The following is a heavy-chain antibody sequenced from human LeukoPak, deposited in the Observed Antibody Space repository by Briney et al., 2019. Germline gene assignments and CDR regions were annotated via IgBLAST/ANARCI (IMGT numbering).Heavy chain of an antibody. CDR1: GYTFTGYY. Sequence: GASVKVSCKASGYTFTGYYMHWVRQAPGQGLEWMGWINPNSGGTNYAQKFQGRVTMTRDTSISTAYMELSRLRSDDTAVYYCARASIVVVPAAIVLDYWGQGTLVTVSS. CDR2: INPNSGGT. J-gene: IGHJ4*02. D-gene: IGHD2-2*01. CDR3: ARASIVVVPAAIVLDY. V-gene: IGHV1-2*02.